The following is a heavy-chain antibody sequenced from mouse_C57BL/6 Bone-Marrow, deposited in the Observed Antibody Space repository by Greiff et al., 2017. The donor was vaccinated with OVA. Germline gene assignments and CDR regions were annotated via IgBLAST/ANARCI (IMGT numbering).Heavy chain of an antibody. CDR2: INPGSGGT. Sequence: VKLQESGAELVRPGTSVKVSCKASGYAFTNYLIEWVKQRPGQGLEWIGVINPGSGGTNYNEKFKGKATLTADKSSSTAYMQLSSLTSEDSAVYVCARSDGRRVWLAYWGQGTLVTVSA. CDR1: GYAFTNYL. D-gene: IGHD2-3*01. J-gene: IGHJ3*01. V-gene: IGHV1-54*01. CDR3: ARSDGRRVWLAY.